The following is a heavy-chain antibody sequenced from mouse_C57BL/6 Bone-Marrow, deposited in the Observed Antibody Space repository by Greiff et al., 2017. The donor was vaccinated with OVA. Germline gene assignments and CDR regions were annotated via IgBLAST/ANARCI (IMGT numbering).Heavy chain of an antibody. J-gene: IGHJ4*01. V-gene: IGHV1-15*01. Sequence: QVQLQQSGAELVRPGASVTLSCKASGYTFTDYEMHWVKQTPVHGLEWIGAIDPETGGTAYNQKFKGKAILTADKSSSTAYMELRSLTAEDSAVYYCTRYPGAMDDWGQGTSVTVSS. CDR3: TRYPGAMDD. CDR2: IDPETGGT. CDR1: GYTFTDYE.